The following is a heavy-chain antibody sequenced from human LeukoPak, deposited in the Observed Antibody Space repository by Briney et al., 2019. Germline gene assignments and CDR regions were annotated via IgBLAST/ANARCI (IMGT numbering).Heavy chain of an antibody. V-gene: IGHV4-59*01. CDR2: MHYSGST. Sequence: SETLSLTCTVSGGSISDYYWSWIRQSPEKGLEWVGHMHYSGSTTNNSSPESRVTISMNTSKRQISLKLSSVTAAYTAVYFCARDWGVKARPGYMDVWGKGTTVTISS. CDR1: GGSISDYY. CDR3: ARDWGVKARPGYMDV. J-gene: IGHJ6*03. D-gene: IGHD6-6*01.